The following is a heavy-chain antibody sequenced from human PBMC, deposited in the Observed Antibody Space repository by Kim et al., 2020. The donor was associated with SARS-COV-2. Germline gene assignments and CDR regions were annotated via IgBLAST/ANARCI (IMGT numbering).Heavy chain of an antibody. V-gene: IGHV3-30*04. D-gene: IGHD1-26*01. CDR3: ARTRGSYYPFDY. J-gene: IGHJ4*02. CDR2: ISYDGSNK. CDR1: GFTFSSYA. Sequence: GGSLRLSCAASGFTFSSYAMHWVRQAPGKGLEWVAVISYDGSNKYYADSVKGRFTISRDNSKNTLYLQMNSLRAEDTAVYYCARTRGSYYPFDYWGQGT.